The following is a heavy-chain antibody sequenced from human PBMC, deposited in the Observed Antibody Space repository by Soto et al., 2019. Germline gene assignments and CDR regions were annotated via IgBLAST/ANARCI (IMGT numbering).Heavy chain of an antibody. CDR1: GYTFTSYG. D-gene: IGHD3-10*01. CDR2: INPYNGAT. Sequence: ASVTVSCKASGYTFTSYGVHWVRQAPGQRPEWVGRINPYNGATNYSQNFQGRVTITRDISANSAYMELSSLRSEDTAVYYCAAGSYFVFDYWGQGTLVTVSS. V-gene: IGHV1-3*01. J-gene: IGHJ4*02. CDR3: AAGSYFVFDY.